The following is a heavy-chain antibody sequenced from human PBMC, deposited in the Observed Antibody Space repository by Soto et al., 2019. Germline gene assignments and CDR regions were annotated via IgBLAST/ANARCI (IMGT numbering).Heavy chain of an antibody. D-gene: IGHD5-18*01. CDR3: GRGGSDSPMAPGY. J-gene: IGHJ4*02. Sequence: GGSLRLSCAASGFTFSSYWMQWVRQAPGKGLVWVSRINPDGSATNYADSVKGRFTISRDNAKNTLYLQMNSLRAEDTAVFYCGRGGSDSPMAPGYWGQGTLVTVSS. CDR1: GFTFSSYW. V-gene: IGHV3-74*01. CDR2: INPDGSAT.